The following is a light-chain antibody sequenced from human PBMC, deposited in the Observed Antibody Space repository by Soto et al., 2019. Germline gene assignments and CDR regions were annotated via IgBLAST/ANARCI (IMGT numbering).Light chain of an antibody. Sequence: EIVLTQSPGTLSLSPGERATLSCRARQSVRSSYLDWYQQKLGQAPRLLIYGVSNRATGIPDRFSGSGSGTDFTLTISRLESEDFAVYYCQQYGASPRTFGQGTKVEIK. J-gene: IGKJ1*01. CDR1: QSVRSSY. V-gene: IGKV3-20*01. CDR3: QQYGASPRT. CDR2: GVS.